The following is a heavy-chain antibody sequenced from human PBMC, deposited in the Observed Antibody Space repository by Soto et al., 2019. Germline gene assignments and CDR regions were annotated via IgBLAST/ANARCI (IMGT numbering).Heavy chain of an antibody. Sequence: QVQLVESGGGVVKPGRSLRLSCAASGFTFSSYGMHWVRQAPGKGLEWVAVIWYDGSNKYYADSVKGRFTISRDNSKNTLYLQMNSLRAEDTAVYYCARDAVGDWDFDLWGRGTLVTVSS. CDR3: ARDAVGDWDFDL. V-gene: IGHV3-33*01. CDR2: IWYDGSNK. CDR1: GFTFSSYG. J-gene: IGHJ2*01. D-gene: IGHD6-19*01.